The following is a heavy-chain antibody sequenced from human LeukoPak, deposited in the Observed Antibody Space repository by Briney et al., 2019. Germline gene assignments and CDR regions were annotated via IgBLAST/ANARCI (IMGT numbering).Heavy chain of an antibody. D-gene: IGHD2-2*01. V-gene: IGHV4-59*01. Sequence: SETLSLTCTVSGGSISSYYWSWIRQPPGKGLEWIGYIYYSGSTNYNPSLKSRVTISVDTSKNKFSLKLSSVTAADTAVYYCARSGYCSSTSCQIAGWFDPWGQGTLVTVS. CDR1: GGSISSYY. CDR3: ARSGYCSSTSCQIAGWFDP. CDR2: IYYSGST. J-gene: IGHJ5*02.